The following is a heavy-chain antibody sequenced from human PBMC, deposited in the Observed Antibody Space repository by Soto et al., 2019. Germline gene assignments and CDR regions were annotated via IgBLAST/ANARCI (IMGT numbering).Heavy chain of an antibody. CDR1: GFTFSSYA. D-gene: IGHD6-19*01. V-gene: IGHV3-23*01. CDR2: ISGSGGST. Sequence: PGGSLRLSCAASGFTFSSYAMSWVRQAPGKGLEWVSAISGSGGSTYYADSVKGRFTISRDNSKNTLYLQMNSLRAEDTAVYYCATWTATSSGWPIEYWGQGTLVTVS. J-gene: IGHJ4*02. CDR3: ATWTATSSGWPIEY.